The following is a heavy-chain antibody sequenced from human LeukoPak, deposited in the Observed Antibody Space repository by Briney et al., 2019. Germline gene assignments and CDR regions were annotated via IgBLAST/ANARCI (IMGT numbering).Heavy chain of an antibody. J-gene: IGHJ4*02. Sequence: GGSLRLSCAASGFSLSGYDMNWIRQAPGKGLEWLSYMSTSGTTMYYADSVKGRFTISRDNSKNTLYLQMNSLRAEDTAVYYCAKCGSGSYLYYFDYWGQGTLVTVSS. CDR3: AKCGSGSYLYYFDY. CDR1: GFSLSGYD. CDR2: MSTSGTTM. V-gene: IGHV3-48*03. D-gene: IGHD1-26*01.